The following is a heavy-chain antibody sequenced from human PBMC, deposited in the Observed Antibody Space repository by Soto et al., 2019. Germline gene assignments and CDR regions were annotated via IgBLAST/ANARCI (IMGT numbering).Heavy chain of an antibody. CDR3: AKDRRGVLLTQIDY. Sequence: GGSLRLSCAASGFTFSSYGMHWVRQAPGKGLEWVAVISYDGSNKYYADSVKGRFTISRDNSKNTLYLQMNSLRAEDTAVYYCAKDRRGVLLTQIDYWGQGTLVTVSS. V-gene: IGHV3-30*18. D-gene: IGHD3-10*01. CDR1: GFTFSSYG. J-gene: IGHJ4*02. CDR2: ISYDGSNK.